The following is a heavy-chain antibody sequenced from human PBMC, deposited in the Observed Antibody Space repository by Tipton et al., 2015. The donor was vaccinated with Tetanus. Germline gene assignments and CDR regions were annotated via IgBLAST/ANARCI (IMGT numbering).Heavy chain of an antibody. J-gene: IGHJ4*02. CDR3: AREADCSGGSCFSGDFDN. CDR1: GFIFSSYG. CDR2: SWYDGTDK. V-gene: IGHV3-33*01. Sequence: SLRLSCAASGFIFSSYGIHRVRQAPGKGLEWVAVSWYDGTDKYYADSVKGRFTISRDNSKNTLYLQMNSLRAGDTAVYYCAREADCSGGSCFSGDFDNWGQGTQVTVSS. D-gene: IGHD2-15*01.